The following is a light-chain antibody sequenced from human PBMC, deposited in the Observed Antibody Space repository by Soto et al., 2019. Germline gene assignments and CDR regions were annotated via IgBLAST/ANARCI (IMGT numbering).Light chain of an antibody. CDR1: SSNIGSNY. Sequence: QSVLTQPPSASGTPGQRVTISCSGSSSNIGSNYVYWYQQLPGTAAKLFIYRNNQRPSGVPDRFSGSKSGTSVSLAISGLRSEDEADYYCPAWDDSLSGVVFGGGTKLTVL. J-gene: IGLJ2*01. CDR3: PAWDDSLSGVV. CDR2: RNN. V-gene: IGLV1-47*01.